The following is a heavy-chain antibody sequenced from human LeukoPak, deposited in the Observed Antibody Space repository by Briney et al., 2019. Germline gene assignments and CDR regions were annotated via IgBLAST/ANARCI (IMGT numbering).Heavy chain of an antibody. CDR1: GFTFYDYG. J-gene: IGHJ4*02. D-gene: IGHD6-13*01. CDR2: INWNGGSR. CDR3: ARVRSPLYSSSWSRSEYYFDY. Sequence: GGSLRLSCAASGFTFYDYGMSWVRHAPGKGLEGVSGINWNGGSRVYADSVKGRFTISRDNAKHSLYLQMNSLRAEDTALYYCARVRSPLYSSSWSRSEYYFDYWGQGTLVTVSS. V-gene: IGHV3-20*04.